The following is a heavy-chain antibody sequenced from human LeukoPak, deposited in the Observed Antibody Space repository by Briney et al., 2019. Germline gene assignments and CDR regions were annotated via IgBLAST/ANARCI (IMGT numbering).Heavy chain of an antibody. CDR3: ARDYYDSSDAFDI. D-gene: IGHD3-22*01. CDR1: GFTFSSYS. J-gene: IGHJ3*02. CDR2: ISSNSSTI. V-gene: IGHV3-48*01. Sequence: GGSLRLSCAASGFTFSSYSMNWVRQAPGKGLEWVSYISSNSSTIYYADSVKGRFTISRDKAKNSLYLQMNSLRAEDTAVYYCARDYYDSSDAFDIWGQGTMVTVSS.